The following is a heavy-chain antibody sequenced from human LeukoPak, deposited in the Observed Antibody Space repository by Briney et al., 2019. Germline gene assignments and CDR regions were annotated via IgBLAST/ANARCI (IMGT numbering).Heavy chain of an antibody. D-gene: IGHD3-3*01. CDR2: IIPILGIA. CDR3: ARDPDYDFWSGSNFDY. V-gene: IGHV1-69*04. CDR1: GGTFSSYA. J-gene: IGHJ4*02. Sequence: GASVKVSCKASGGTFSSYAISWVRQAPGQGLEWMGRIIPILGIANYAQKFQGRVTITADKSTSTAYMALSSLRSEDTAVYHCARDPDYDFWSGSNFDYWGQGTLVTVSS.